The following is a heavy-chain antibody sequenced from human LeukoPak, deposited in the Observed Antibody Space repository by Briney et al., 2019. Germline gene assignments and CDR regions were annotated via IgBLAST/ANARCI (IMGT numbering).Heavy chain of an antibody. D-gene: IGHD2-2*01. J-gene: IGHJ4*02. CDR2: INQDGSEK. Sequence: QTGGSLRLSCAASGFTFSLYWMTWVRQAPGKGLEWVANINQDGSEKYYVDSVKGRFTISRDNAKNSLYLQMNSLRAEDTAVYYCARDPAAWDYWGQGTLVTVSS. CDR1: GFTFSLYW. CDR3: ARDPAAWDY. V-gene: IGHV3-7*01.